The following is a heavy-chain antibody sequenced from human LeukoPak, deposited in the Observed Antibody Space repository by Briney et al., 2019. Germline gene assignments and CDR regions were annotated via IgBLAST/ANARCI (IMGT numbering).Heavy chain of an antibody. CDR2: IKHDGSEK. V-gene: IGHV3-7*01. CDR3: ATDRGWRTSGYYLYYFEY. J-gene: IGHJ4*02. Sequence: GSLRLSCAASGFIFTNYFMSWVRQAPGKGLEWVASIKHDGSEKYYVDSVRGRFTISRDNTMNPLYLQMSSLRAEDTAVYYCATDRGWRTSGYYLYYFEYWGQGTLVTYSS. CDR1: GFIFTNYF. D-gene: IGHD3-3*01.